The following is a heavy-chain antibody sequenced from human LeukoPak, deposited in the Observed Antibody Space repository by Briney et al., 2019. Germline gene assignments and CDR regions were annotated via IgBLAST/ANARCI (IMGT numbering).Heavy chain of an antibody. D-gene: IGHD1-20*01. V-gene: IGHV1-18*01. Sequence: ASVTVSFKASGYTFTNYGISWVRQAPGQGREGMGWISAYNGNTNYAQKLQGRVTTTTDTSTSTAYMELRSLRSDDTAVYYCARGLTGTTTLDYWGQGTLVTVSS. J-gene: IGHJ4*02. CDR1: GYTFTNYG. CDR3: ARGLTGTTTLDY. CDR2: ISAYNGNT.